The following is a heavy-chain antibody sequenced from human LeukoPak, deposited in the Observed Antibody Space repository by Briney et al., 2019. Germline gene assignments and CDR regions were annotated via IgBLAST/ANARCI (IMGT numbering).Heavy chain of an antibody. CDR1: GGPLSAYY. Sequence: SETLSLTCAVYGGPLSAYYWICIRQPPGKGLEWIGEINHSGSTNYNPSLKSRVTISVDTSKNQFSLKLSSVTAADPAVYYCVRNRPYHFGAHLAYYYYSHDMRLGRQGTTVTVSS. CDR3: VRNRPYHFGAHLAYYYYSHDMRL. D-gene: IGHD3-3*01. V-gene: IGHV4-34*01. J-gene: IGHJ6*02. CDR2: INHSGST.